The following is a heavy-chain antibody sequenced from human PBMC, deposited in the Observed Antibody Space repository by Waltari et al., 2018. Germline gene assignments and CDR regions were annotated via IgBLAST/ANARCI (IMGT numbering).Heavy chain of an antibody. J-gene: IGHJ4*02. D-gene: IGHD6-19*01. CDR2: ISSSGSTI. CDR3: ARVPYSSGWYKGAIDY. V-gene: IGHV3-48*03. CDR1: GFTFSSYE. Sequence: EVQLVESGGGLVQPGGSLRLSCAASGFTFSSYEMNWVRQAPGKGLEWVSYISSSGSTIYYADSVKGRFTISRDNAKNSLYLQMNSLRAEDTAVYYCARVPYSSGWYKGAIDYWGQGTLVTVSS.